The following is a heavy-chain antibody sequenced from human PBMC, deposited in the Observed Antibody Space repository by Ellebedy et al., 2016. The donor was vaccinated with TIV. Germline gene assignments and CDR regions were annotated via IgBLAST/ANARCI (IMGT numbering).Heavy chain of an antibody. Sequence: GGSLRLSCAASGFTFPTYAMTWVRQAPGKGLEWVSGISASGAGTDYADSVKGRFTVSRDNAKNSLYLQMNSLRAEDTAMYYCALEADMITFGGVIATDYWGQGTLVTVSS. D-gene: IGHD3-16*02. CDR3: ALEADMITFGGVIATDY. CDR2: ISASGAGT. V-gene: IGHV3-23*01. CDR1: GFTFPTYA. J-gene: IGHJ4*02.